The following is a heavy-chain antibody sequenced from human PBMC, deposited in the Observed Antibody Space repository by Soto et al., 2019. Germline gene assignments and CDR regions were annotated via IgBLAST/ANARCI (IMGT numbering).Heavy chain of an antibody. V-gene: IGHV3-21*02. CDR2: ISSGSSYI. CDR3: AKAAHPDY. CDR1: GFTFDSYT. J-gene: IGHJ4*02. Sequence: EVQLVDSGGGLVKPGGSLRLSCAASGFTFDSYTMNWVRQAPGKGLEWVSSISSGSSYIYYADSVKGRFSISRDNAKNSLFLQMNSLRAEDTAVYYCAKAAHPDYWGQGTLVTVSS.